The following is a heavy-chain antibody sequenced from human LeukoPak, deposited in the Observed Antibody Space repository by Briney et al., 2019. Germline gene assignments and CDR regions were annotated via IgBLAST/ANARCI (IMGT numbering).Heavy chain of an antibody. V-gene: IGHV3-30*18. CDR1: GFTFSSYG. Sequence: GRSLRLSCEASGFTFSSYGMHWVRQAPGKGLEWVAVISYDGSNKYYADSVKGRFTISRDNSKNTLYLQMNSLRAEDTAVYYCAKPLSGSYYYYYYGMDVWGQGTTVTVSS. CDR3: AKPLSGSYYYYYYGMDV. CDR2: ISYDGSNK. J-gene: IGHJ6*02. D-gene: IGHD1-26*01.